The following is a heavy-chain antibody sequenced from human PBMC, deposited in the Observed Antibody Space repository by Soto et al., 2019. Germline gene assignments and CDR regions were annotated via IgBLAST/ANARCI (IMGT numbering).Heavy chain of an antibody. J-gene: IGHJ5*02. CDR2: INHSGST. CDR3: ARGKAAGIVLVVAATEVWFDP. D-gene: IGHD2-15*01. CDR1: GGSFSGYY. Sequence: QVQLQQWGAGLLKPSETLSLTCAVYGGSFSGYYWSWIRQPPGKGLEWIGEINHSGSTNYNPSLKSRVTISVDTSKNQFSLKLSSVTAADTAVYYCARGKAAGIVLVVAATEVWFDPWGQGTLVTVSS. V-gene: IGHV4-34*01.